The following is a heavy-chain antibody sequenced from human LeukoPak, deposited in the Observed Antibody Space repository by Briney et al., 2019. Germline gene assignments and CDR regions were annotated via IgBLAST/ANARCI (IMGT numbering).Heavy chain of an antibody. J-gene: IGHJ4*02. CDR3: TTGSYHESSGYRFDY. Sequence: PGGSLRLSCTTSGLTFADYAMTWVRKAPGKGLEWVTFIRNKANGGTTEYAASVKGRFTISRDDSKTIAYLQMNSLKTEDTAVYYCTTGSYHESSGYRFDYWGQGILVTVSS. CDR2: IRNKANGGTT. V-gene: IGHV3-49*04. D-gene: IGHD3-22*01. CDR1: GLTFADYA.